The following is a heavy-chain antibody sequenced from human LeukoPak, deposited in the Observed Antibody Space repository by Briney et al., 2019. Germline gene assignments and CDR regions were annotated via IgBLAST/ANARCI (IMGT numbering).Heavy chain of an antibody. D-gene: IGHD4-23*01. CDR3: ARSHGGNSGWFDR. J-gene: IGHJ5*02. CDR1: GFTFSSYS. V-gene: IGHV3-21*01. Sequence: GGSLRLSCAASGFTFSSYSMNWVRQAPGKGLEWVSSISSSSSYIYYADSVKGRFTISRDNAKNSLYLQMNSLRAEDTAVYYCARSHGGNSGWFDRWGQGTLVTVSS. CDR2: ISSSSSYI.